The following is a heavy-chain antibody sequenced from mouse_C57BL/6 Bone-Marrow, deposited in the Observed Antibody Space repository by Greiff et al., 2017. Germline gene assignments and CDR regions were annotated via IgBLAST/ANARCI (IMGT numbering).Heavy chain of an antibody. CDR1: GYTFTSYW. Sequence: QVQLQQPGAELVKPGASVKMSCKASGYTFTSYWITWVKQRPGQGLEWIGDIYPGSGSTNYNEQFKSKATLTVDTSSSTAYMQLSSLTSEDSAVYYCSRSEYYGSSLAMDYWGQGTSVTVSS. V-gene: IGHV1-55*01. CDR3: SRSEYYGSSLAMDY. J-gene: IGHJ4*01. CDR2: IYPGSGST. D-gene: IGHD1-1*01.